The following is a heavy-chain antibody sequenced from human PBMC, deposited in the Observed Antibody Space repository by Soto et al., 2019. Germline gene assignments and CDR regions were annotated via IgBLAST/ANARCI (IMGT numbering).Heavy chain of an antibody. D-gene: IGHD6-6*01. Sequence: PSETLSLTCAVYGGYFSCYYWSWIRQPPGKGLEWIGEINHSGSNNYNPSLKSRVTISVDTSKNQFALKLSSVTAADTAVYYCARLGAARLDRFDPWGQGTLVTVSS. CDR2: INHSGSN. CDR1: GGYFSCYY. V-gene: IGHV4-34*01. J-gene: IGHJ5*02. CDR3: ARLGAARLDRFDP.